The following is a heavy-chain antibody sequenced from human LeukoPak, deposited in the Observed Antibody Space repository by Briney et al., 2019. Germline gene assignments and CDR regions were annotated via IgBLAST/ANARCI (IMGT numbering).Heavy chain of an antibody. Sequence: SETLSLTCTVSGGSISSYYWSWIRQPAGKGLEWIGRIYTSGSTNYNPSLKSRVTMSVDTSKNQFSLKLSSVTAADTAVYYCARHRPLTGTLDAFDIWGQGTMVTVSS. V-gene: IGHV4-4*07. J-gene: IGHJ3*02. CDR1: GGSISSYY. CDR2: IYTSGST. CDR3: ARHRPLTGTLDAFDI. D-gene: IGHD1-7*01.